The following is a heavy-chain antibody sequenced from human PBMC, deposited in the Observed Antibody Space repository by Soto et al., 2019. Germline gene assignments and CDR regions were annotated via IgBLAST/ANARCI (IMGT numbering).Heavy chain of an antibody. D-gene: IGHD6-25*01. CDR3: TIDPQRGLGS. Sequence: VGSLRLSCAASGFTFVNAWMNWVRKAPGKGLEWVGRVRSKSAGGARDYAAPVKGRLTISRDDAEKKVYLQTDSLTSEDTGVYYYTIDPQRGLGSWGQGTLVTVSS. J-gene: IGHJ5*01. CDR2: VRSKSAGGAR. V-gene: IGHV3-15*05. CDR1: GFTFVNAW.